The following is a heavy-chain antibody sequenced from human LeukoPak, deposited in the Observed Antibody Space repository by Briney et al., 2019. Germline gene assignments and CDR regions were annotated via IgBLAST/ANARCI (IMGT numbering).Heavy chain of an antibody. D-gene: IGHD5-18*01. CDR1: GFTFSSYG. CDR2: ISYDGSNK. V-gene: IGHV3-30*03. CDR3: XXLGNTASDY. J-gene: IGHJ4*02. Sequence: PGGSLRLSCAASGFTFSSYGMHWVRQAPGKGLEWVAVISYDGSNKYYADSVKGRFTISRDNSKNTLYLQMNSLRAEDTAVYYCXXLGNTASDYWGQGTLVTVSS.